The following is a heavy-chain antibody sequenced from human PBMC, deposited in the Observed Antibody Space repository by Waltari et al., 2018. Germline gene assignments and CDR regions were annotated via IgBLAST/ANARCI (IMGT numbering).Heavy chain of an antibody. CDR1: GGSFSGYY. V-gene: IGHV4-34*01. J-gene: IGHJ6*03. Sequence: QVQLQQWGAGLLKPSETLSLTCAVYGGSFSGYYWSWIRQPPGKGLEWIGEINHSGSTNYNPYLKSRVTISVDTSKNQFSLKLSSVTAADTAVYYCARALDRGSDYYYYYYMDVWGKGTTVTVSS. D-gene: IGHD3-16*01. CDR3: ARALDRGSDYYYYYYMDV. CDR2: INHSGST.